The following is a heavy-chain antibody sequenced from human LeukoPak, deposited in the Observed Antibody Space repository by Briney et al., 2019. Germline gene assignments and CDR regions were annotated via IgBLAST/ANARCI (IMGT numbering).Heavy chain of an antibody. CDR1: GGTFSSSV. J-gene: IGHJ5*02. CDR2: IIPIFGTA. CDR3: ARGGSYYNLPDDWFDP. D-gene: IGHD1-26*01. V-gene: IGHV1-69*05. Sequence: SSVKVSFKTSGGTFSSSVIIWVRQAPGKGVAWMGGIIPIFGTANYAQKFQGRVTITTDESTSTAYMELSSLRSEDTAVYYCARGGSYYNLPDDWFDPWGQGTLVTVSS.